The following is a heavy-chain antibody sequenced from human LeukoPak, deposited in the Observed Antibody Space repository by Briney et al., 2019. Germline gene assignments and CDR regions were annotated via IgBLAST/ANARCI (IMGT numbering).Heavy chain of an antibody. CDR1: GGSISSGGYY. Sequence: SQTLSLTCTVSGGSISSGGYYWSWIRQHPGKGLEWIGYIYYSGSTYYNPSLKSRVTISVDTSKNQFSLKLSSVTAADTAVYYCARRTAIHSYFDYWGQGTLVTVSS. D-gene: IGHD2-2*02. CDR2: IYYSGST. J-gene: IGHJ4*02. V-gene: IGHV4-31*03. CDR3: ARRTAIHSYFDY.